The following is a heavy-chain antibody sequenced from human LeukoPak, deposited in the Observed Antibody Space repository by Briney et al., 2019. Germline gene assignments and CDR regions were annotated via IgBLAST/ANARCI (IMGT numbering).Heavy chain of an antibody. J-gene: IGHJ6*03. D-gene: IGHD2-15*01. V-gene: IGHV3-23*01. CDR2: ISGSGGST. CDR1: GFTFSSYA. CDR3: AKGVYCSGGSRFSEGVGYYYYYVDV. Sequence: PGGSLRLSCAASGFTFSSYAMSWVRQAPGKGLEWVSAISGSGGSTYYADSVKGRFTISRDNSKNTLYLQMNSLRAEDTAVYYCAKGVYCSGGSRFSEGVGYYYYYVDVWGKGTTVTVSS.